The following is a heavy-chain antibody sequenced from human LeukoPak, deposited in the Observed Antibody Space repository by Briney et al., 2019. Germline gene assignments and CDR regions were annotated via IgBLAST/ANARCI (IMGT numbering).Heavy chain of an antibody. J-gene: IGHJ4*02. CDR2: IYTSGST. V-gene: IGHV4-4*07. D-gene: IGHD3-10*01. CDR1: GGSISSYY. Sequence: PSETLSLTCTVSGGSISSYYWSWIRQPAGKGLEWIGRIYTSGSTNYNPSLKSRVTMSVDTSKNQFSLKLSSVTAADTAVYYCARGYGSGSYNNFNKWGQGLLVAVSS. CDR3: ARGYGSGSYNNFNK.